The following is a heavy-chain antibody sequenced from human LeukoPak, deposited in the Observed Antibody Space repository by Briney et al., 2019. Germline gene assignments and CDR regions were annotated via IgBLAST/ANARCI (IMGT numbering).Heavy chain of an antibody. CDR3: AREMSHYDFWSGYYIFDY. CDR1: GGPISSYY. CDR2: IYTSGST. Sequence: SETLSLTCTVSGGPISSYYWSWIRQPAGKGLEWIGRIYTSGSTNYNPSLKSRVTMSVDTSKNRFSLKLSSVTAADTAVYYCAREMSHYDFWSGYYIFDYWGQGTLVTVSS. V-gene: IGHV4-4*07. D-gene: IGHD3-3*01. J-gene: IGHJ4*02.